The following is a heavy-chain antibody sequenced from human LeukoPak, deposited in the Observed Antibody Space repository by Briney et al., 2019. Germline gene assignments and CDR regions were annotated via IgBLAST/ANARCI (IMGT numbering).Heavy chain of an antibody. Sequence: ASVKVSCKASGYTFTSYDINWVRQATGQGLEWMGWMNPNSGNTGYAQKFQGRVTMTRNTSISTAYMELSSLRAEDTAVYYCARATVAHYYYYGMDVWGQGTTVTVSS. CDR3: ARATVAHYYYYGMDV. V-gene: IGHV1-8*01. D-gene: IGHD1-26*01. J-gene: IGHJ6*02. CDR2: MNPNSGNT. CDR1: GYTFTSYD.